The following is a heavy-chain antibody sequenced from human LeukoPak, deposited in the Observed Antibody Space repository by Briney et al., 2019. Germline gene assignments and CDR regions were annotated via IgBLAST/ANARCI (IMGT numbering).Heavy chain of an antibody. V-gene: IGHV4-61*05. J-gene: IGHJ2*01. CDR2: MYNSGST. D-gene: IGHD2/OR15-2a*01. Sequence: SETLSLTCTVSGGSISSSSYYWGWIRQPPGKGLEWIGYMYNSGSTNNNPSLKSRVTISVDKSKNQFSLKLSSVTAADTAVYYCAKESNSSDNWYCDLWGRGTLVTVSS. CDR3: AKESNSSDNWYCDL. CDR1: GGSISSSSYY.